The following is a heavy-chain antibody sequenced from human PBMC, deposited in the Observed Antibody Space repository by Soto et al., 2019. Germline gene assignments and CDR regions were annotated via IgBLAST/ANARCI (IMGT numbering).Heavy chain of an antibody. CDR1: GGSISSGYY. CDR2: IYYSGNT. D-gene: IGHD3-10*02. CDR3: ASSDYVAYYMDV. Sequence: SETLSLTCSVSGGSISSGYYWTWIRQHPGKGLEWIGYIYYSGNTYYNPSLKSRVTISVDTSKNQFSLKLSSVTAADTAVYYCASSDYVAYYMDVWGQGTTVTVSS. J-gene: IGHJ6*03. V-gene: IGHV4-31*03.